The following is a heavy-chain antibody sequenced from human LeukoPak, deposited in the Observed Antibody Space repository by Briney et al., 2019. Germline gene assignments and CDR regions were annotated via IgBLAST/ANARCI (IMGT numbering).Heavy chain of an antibody. V-gene: IGHV1-46*01. CDR3: ARAPDEDYYDSSGYLYYSDY. CDR1: GYTFTSYY. J-gene: IGHJ4*02. Sequence: ASVKVSCKASGYTFTSYYMHWVRQAPGQGLEWTGIINPSGGSTSYAQKFQGRVTMTRDTSTSTVYMELSSLRSEDTAVYYCARAPDEDYYDSSGYLYYSDYWGQGTLVTVSS. CDR2: INPSGGST. D-gene: IGHD3-22*01.